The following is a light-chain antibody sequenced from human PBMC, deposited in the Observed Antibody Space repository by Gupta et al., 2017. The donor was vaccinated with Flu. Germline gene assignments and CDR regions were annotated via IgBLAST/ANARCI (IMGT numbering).Light chain of an antibody. CDR3: MQALQTPPLFT. J-gene: IGKJ3*01. CDR1: QSLLHSNGYTY. Sequence: DIVMTQSPLSLPVTPGEPASISCRSSQSLLHSNGYTYLDWYLQKPGQSQQLLIYLGSHRASGVPDRFSGSGSGTEFTLKISRVEAEDVGVYYCMQALQTPPLFTFGPGTKVDIK. CDR2: LGS. V-gene: IGKV2-28*01.